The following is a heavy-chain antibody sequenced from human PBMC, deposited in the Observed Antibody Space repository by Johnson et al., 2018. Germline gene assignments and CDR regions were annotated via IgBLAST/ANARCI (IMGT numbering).Heavy chain of an antibody. D-gene: IGHD1-7*01. Sequence: QVQLVQSGGGVVQPGRSLRLSCAASGFTFSSYAMHWVRQAPGKGLAWVAVISYDGSNKYYADSVKGRFPISRDNSKNTLYLQMNSLRAEDTAVYYCAGDITGPRGWDAFNIWGQGTMVTVSS. J-gene: IGHJ3*02. V-gene: IGHV3-30-3*01. CDR1: GFTFSSYA. CDR3: AGDITGPRGWDAFNI. CDR2: ISYDGSNK.